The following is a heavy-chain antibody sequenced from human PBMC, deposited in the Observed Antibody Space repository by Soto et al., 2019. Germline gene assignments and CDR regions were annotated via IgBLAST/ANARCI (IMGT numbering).Heavy chain of an antibody. CDR1: GFSFSSYA. D-gene: IGHD1-26*01. V-gene: IGHV3-23*01. CDR2: ISGSGGST. J-gene: IGHJ4*02. CDR3: AKDPDSGSYYGDY. Sequence: EVQLLESGGGLVQPGGSLRLSCAVSGFSFSSYAMSWVRQAPGKGLEWVSAISGSGGSTYYADSVKGRFTISRDNSKNTLYLQMNSLRAEDTAVYYCAKDPDSGSYYGDYWGQRTLVTVSS.